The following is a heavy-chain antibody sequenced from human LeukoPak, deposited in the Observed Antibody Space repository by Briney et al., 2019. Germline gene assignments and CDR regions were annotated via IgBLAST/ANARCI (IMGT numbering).Heavy chain of an antibody. V-gene: IGHV3-21*01. Sequence: PGGSLRLSCVASGFTFSSYAMHWVRQAPGKGLEWVSSISSSSDYIFYADSVKGRFSISRDNADNSLYLQMNSLRAEDTAVYYCARANVGYCTNGVCSTYYYYYMDVWGKGTTVTVSS. CDR1: GFTFSSYA. J-gene: IGHJ6*03. D-gene: IGHD2-8*01. CDR2: ISSSSDYI. CDR3: ARANVGYCTNGVCSTYYYYYMDV.